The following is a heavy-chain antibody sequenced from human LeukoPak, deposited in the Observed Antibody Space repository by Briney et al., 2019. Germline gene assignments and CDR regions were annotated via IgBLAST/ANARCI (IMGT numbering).Heavy chain of an antibody. Sequence: GGSLTLSCAASGFTVSSSYMSWVRQVPGKGLEWVSSISRNGDNTFYAGSARGRFTISRDNSKSTLYLQMNRLRAEDTAIYYCAKCSDKYSNGWDDAFDIWGQGTTVTVSS. CDR1: GFTVSSSY. V-gene: IGHV3-23*01. CDR3: AKCSDKYSNGWDDAFDI. CDR2: ISRNGDNT. J-gene: IGHJ3*02. D-gene: IGHD6-19*01.